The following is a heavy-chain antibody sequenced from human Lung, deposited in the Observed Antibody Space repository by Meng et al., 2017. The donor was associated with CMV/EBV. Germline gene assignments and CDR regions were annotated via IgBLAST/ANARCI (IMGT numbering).Heavy chain of an antibody. V-gene: IGHV3-74*01. CDR1: GFPFSPYW. Sequence: ASGFPFSPYWLHWVRQAPGKGLVGDSRINSGGSSTDYADSVKGRFTISRDNAKNTLYLQMNSLRAEDTAVYYCARGEYGDYDSIDYWGQGTLVTVSS. D-gene: IGHD4-17*01. CDR3: ARGEYGDYDSIDY. J-gene: IGHJ4*02. CDR2: INSGGSST.